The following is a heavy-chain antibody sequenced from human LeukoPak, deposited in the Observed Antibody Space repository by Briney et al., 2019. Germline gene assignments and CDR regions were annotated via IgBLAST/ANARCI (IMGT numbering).Heavy chain of an antibody. V-gene: IGHV3-30*18. CDR3: AKVGSYHDFDY. CDR2: ISYDGSNK. J-gene: IGHJ4*02. CDR1: GFTFSSYA. Sequence: GGSLRLSCAASGFTFSSYAMHWVRQAPGKGLEWVALISYDGSNKYYADSVKGQFTVSRDNSKNTLFLQMNSLRAEDTAVYYCAKVGSYHDFDYWGQGTLVTVSS. D-gene: IGHD3-22*01.